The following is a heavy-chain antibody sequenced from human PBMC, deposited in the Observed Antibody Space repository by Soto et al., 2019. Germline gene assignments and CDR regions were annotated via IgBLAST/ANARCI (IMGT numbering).Heavy chain of an antibody. V-gene: IGHV3-21*01. CDR2: ISSSSSYI. D-gene: IGHD3-10*01. CDR3: ARVGTYYGSGSPYYSDY. Sequence: GGSPRLSCAASGFSFRSYYMNGVRQAPGKGLEWVSSISSSSSYINYADSVKGRFTISRDNAKNSLYLQMNSLRAEDTAVYYCARVGTYYGSGSPYYSDYWGQGTLVTVSS. J-gene: IGHJ4*02. CDR1: GFSFRSYY.